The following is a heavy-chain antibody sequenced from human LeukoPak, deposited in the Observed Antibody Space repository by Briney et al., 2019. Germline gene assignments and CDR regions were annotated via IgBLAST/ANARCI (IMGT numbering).Heavy chain of an antibody. Sequence: GGSLRLSCAASGFTFSSYSMNWVRQAPGKGLEWVSSISSSSSYIYYADSVKGRFTISRDNAKNSLYLQMNSLRAEDTAVYYCARDLRLSTGTTFLFDYWGQGXLVTXSS. J-gene: IGHJ4*02. D-gene: IGHD1-1*01. V-gene: IGHV3-21*01. CDR3: ARDLRLSTGTTFLFDY. CDR1: GFTFSSYS. CDR2: ISSSSSYI.